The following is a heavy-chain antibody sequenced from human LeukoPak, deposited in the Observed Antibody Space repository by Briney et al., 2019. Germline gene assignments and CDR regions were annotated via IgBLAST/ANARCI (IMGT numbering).Heavy chain of an antibody. J-gene: IGHJ4*02. Sequence: GGSLRLSCAASGFTFSSYAMHWVRQAPGKGLEWVAVISYDGSNKYYADSVKGRFTISRDNSKNTLYLQMNSLRAEDTAVYYCARGVYSYGSDPPPFDYWGQGTLVTVSS. D-gene: IGHD5-18*01. CDR3: ARGVYSYGSDPPPFDY. CDR2: ISYDGSNK. V-gene: IGHV3-30*04. CDR1: GFTFSSYA.